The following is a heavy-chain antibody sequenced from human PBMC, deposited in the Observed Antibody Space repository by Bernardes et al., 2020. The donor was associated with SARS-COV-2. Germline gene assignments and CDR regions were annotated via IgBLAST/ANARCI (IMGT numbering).Heavy chain of an antibody. D-gene: IGHD1-26*01. CDR3: ASGEIVGATPDYYSGMDV. J-gene: IGHJ6*02. CDR2: ISSGGDTV. V-gene: IGHV3-48*03. Sequence: GGSLRLSCAASGFTFRRHEMNWVRQAPGPGLAWVSHISSGGDTVYYADSLKGRFTISRDNVKNSLYLQMNSLRAEDTAVYYCASGEIVGATPDYYSGMDVWGHGTTVTVSS. CDR1: GFTFRRHE.